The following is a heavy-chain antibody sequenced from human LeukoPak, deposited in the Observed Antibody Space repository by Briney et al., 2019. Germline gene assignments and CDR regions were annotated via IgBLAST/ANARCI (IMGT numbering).Heavy chain of an antibody. CDR3: ARDRYYGSGSPEGFDAFDI. J-gene: IGHJ3*02. Sequence: ASVKLSCKASGGTFSSYAISWVRQAPGQGLEWMGGIIPIFGTANYAQKFQGRVTITADKSTSTAYMELSSLRSEDTAVYYCARDRYYGSGSPEGFDAFDIWGQGTMVTVSS. D-gene: IGHD3-10*01. CDR2: IIPIFGTA. CDR1: GGTFSSYA. V-gene: IGHV1-69*06.